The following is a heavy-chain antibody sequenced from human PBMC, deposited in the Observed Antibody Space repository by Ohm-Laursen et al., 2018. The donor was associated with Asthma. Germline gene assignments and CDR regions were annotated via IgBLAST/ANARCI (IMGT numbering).Heavy chain of an antibody. CDR3: ARMIIGGSYYYYYGMDV. CDR1: GFTFSSYA. J-gene: IGHJ6*02. D-gene: IGHD3/OR15-3a*01. V-gene: IGHV3-30-3*01. CDR2: ISYDGSNK. Sequence: RSLRLSCTASGFTFSSYAMHWVRQAPGKGLEWVAVISYDGSNKYYADSVKGRFTISRDNSKNTLYLQMNSLRSEDTAVYYCARMIIGGSYYYYYGMDVWGQGTTVTVSS.